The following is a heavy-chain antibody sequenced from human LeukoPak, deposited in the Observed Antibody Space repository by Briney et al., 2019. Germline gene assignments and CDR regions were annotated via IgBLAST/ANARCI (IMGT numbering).Heavy chain of an antibody. Sequence: SVKVSCKASGGTFSSYAISWVRQAPGQGLEWMGGVIPIFGTANYAQKFQGRVTITADESTSTAYMELSSLRSEDTAVYYCARAPLYLSPEEFDYWGQGTLVTVSS. CDR1: GGTFSSYA. J-gene: IGHJ4*02. CDR2: VIPIFGTA. V-gene: IGHV1-69*01. D-gene: IGHD3-10*01. CDR3: ARAPLYLSPEEFDY.